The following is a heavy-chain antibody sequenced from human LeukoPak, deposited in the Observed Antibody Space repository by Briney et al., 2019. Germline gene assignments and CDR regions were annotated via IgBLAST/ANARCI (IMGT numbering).Heavy chain of an antibody. CDR2: IYYSGNT. CDR3: ARTLRDGYNSPYFDY. D-gene: IGHD5-24*01. J-gene: IGHJ4*02. CDR1: GGSISSSSYY. V-gene: IGHV4-39*01. Sequence: PSETLSLTCTVSGGSISSSSYYWGWIRQSPGEGLEWIGSIYYSGNTYYNPSLKSRVTISVDTSKNQFSLKLNSVTAADTAVYYCARTLRDGYNSPYFDYWGQGTLVTVSS.